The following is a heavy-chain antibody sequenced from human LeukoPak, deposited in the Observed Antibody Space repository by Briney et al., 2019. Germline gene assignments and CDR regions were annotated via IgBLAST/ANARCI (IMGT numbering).Heavy chain of an antibody. J-gene: IGHJ4*02. CDR1: GYTFTGYY. CDR3: ASTNNVERIYGSGSYYSSHAPPGYFDY. CDR2: INPNSGGT. Sequence: GASVKVSCKASGYTFTGYYMHWVRQAPGQGLEWMGWINPNSGGTNYAQKFQGRVTMTRDTSISTAYMELSRLRSDDTAVYYCASTNNVERIYGSGSYYSSHAPPGYFDYWGQGTLVTVSS. V-gene: IGHV1-2*02. D-gene: IGHD3-10*01.